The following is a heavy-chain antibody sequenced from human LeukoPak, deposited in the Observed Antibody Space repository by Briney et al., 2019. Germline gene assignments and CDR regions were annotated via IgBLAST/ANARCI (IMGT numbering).Heavy chain of an antibody. Sequence: GGSLRLSCVACGFTSNSYSITWVRQAPGKGLEWILCITSGSSNVYYADSVKGRFTFSRDNAKNSLFLQLNSLRVEDTAVYYCARALTYTSSYPLGYWGQGTLVTVSS. CDR3: ARALTYTSSYPLGY. CDR2: ITSGSSNV. CDR1: GFTSNSYS. V-gene: IGHV3-21*01. J-gene: IGHJ4*02. D-gene: IGHD6-6*01.